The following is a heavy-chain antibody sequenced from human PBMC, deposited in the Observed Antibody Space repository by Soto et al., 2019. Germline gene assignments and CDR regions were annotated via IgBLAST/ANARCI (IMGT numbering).Heavy chain of an antibody. CDR1: GFTFSSYA. V-gene: IGHV3-30-3*01. CDR3: ARDMVNDDYYGMDV. Sequence: QTGGSLRLSCAASGFTFSSYAMHWVRQAPGKGLEWVAVISYDGSNKYYADSVKGRFTISRDNSKNTLYPQMNSLRAEDTAVYYCARDMVNDDYYGMDVWGQGTTVTVSS. J-gene: IGHJ6*02. D-gene: IGHD5-18*01. CDR2: ISYDGSNK.